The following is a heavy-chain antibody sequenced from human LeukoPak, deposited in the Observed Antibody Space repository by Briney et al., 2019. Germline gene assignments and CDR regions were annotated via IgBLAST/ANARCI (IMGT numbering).Heavy chain of an antibody. V-gene: IGHV3-7*01. CDR3: ARGKYQLLGLGY. Sequence: GALRLSCAASGFTFTDYWMSWLRQAPGKGLEWVANIKQDGSEKFYLDSVKGRFTISRDNAKNTLYLQMNSLRAEDTAVYYCARGKYQLLGLGYWGQGTLVTVSS. D-gene: IGHD2-2*01. J-gene: IGHJ4*02. CDR1: GFTFTDYW. CDR2: IKQDGSEK.